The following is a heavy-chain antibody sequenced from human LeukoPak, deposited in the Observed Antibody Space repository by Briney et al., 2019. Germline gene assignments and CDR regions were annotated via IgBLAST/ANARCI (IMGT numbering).Heavy chain of an antibody. CDR3: ARDPTMLWFGDPYYMDV. V-gene: IGHV1-2*02. CDR1: GYTFTGYY. J-gene: IGHJ6*03. Sequence: GASVKVSCKASGYTFTGYYMHWVRQAPGQGLEWMGWINPNSGGTNYAQKFQGRVTMTRDTSISTAYMELSRLRSDDTAVYYCARDPTMLWFGDPYYMDVWGKGTTVTISS. D-gene: IGHD3-10*01. CDR2: INPNSGGT.